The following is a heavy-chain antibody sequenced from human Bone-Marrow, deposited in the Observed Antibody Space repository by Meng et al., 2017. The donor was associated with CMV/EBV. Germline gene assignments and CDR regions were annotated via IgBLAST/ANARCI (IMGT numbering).Heavy chain of an antibody. V-gene: IGHV3-48*04. J-gene: IGHJ4*02. CDR2: ISSSSSTI. CDR1: GFTFSSYS. CDR3: AKDQPPIVVVPAATFDS. D-gene: IGHD2-2*01. Sequence: GESLKISCAASGFTFSSYSMNWVRQAPGKGLGWVSYISSSSSTIYYAVSVKGRFTISRDNAKNSLYLKMTSLRAEDTAVYYCAKDQPPIVVVPAATFDSWGQGTLVTVVS.